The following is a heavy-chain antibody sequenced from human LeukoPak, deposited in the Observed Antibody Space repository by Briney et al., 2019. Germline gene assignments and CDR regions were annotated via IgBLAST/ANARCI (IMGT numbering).Heavy chain of an antibody. V-gene: IGHV3-11*05. CDR1: GFTCSDSY. Sequence: KPGGSLRLSCAASGFTCSDSYMTWIRQAPGKGLEWVSYISSSNSYTNYADSVKGRFTISRDNAKNSLYLQMNSLRAEDTAVYYCARVGIGRYYDILTGYYNPDYWGQGTLVTVSS. D-gene: IGHD3-9*01. CDR3: ARVGIGRYYDILTGYYNPDY. J-gene: IGHJ4*02. CDR2: ISSSNSYT.